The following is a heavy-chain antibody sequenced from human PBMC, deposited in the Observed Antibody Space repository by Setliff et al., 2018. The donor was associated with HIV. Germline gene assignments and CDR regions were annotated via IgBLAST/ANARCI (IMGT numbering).Heavy chain of an antibody. J-gene: IGHJ4*02. V-gene: IGHV3-74*01. Sequence: GGSLRLSCEASGFTFSGYWMHWVRQAPGKEQVWVSRINSDGSSTTYADSVKGRFTISRDNAKNTLYLQMNSLRAEDTAVYYCARGGSNSWSPFDYWGQGTLVTVSS. CDR2: INSDGSST. CDR1: GFTFSGYW. D-gene: IGHD6-13*01. CDR3: ARGGSNSWSPFDY.